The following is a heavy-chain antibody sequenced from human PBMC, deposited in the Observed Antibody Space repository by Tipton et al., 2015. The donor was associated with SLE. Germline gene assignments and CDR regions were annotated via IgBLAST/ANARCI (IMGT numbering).Heavy chain of an antibody. CDR2: INKDGSVT. V-gene: IGHV3-7*01. J-gene: IGHJ4*02. CDR1: GFTVSSNY. CDR3: ARDLSWNSLDY. Sequence: QLVQSGGGLIQPGGFLRLSCAASGFTVSSNYMSWVRQAPGKGLEWLGNINKDGSVTNYVDSVKGRFTMSRDNAKNSLYLQMNRLRVEDTAVYYCARDLSWNSLDYWGQGALVTVCS. D-gene: IGHD1-1*01.